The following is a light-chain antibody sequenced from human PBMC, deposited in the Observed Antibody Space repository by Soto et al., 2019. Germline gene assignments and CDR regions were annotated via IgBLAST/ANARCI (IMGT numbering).Light chain of an antibody. CDR1: SSNIGSAY. CDR2: DNN. J-gene: IGLJ2*01. V-gene: IGLV1-51*01. Sequence: QSVLTQPPSVSAAPGQKVTISCSGSSSNIGSAYVSWYQQLPGTAPKFLIYDNNKRPSGIPDRFSGSKSGTSATLDITGLQTGDEADYYCATWDASLYSFVFGGGTKLTVL. CDR3: ATWDASLYSFV.